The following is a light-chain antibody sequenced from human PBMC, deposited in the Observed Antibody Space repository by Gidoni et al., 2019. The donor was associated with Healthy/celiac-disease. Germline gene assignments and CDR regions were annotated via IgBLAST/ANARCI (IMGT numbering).Light chain of an antibody. CDR3: QQYNNWPIT. CDR1: QSVSSN. Sequence: EIAMTHSPATLSVSPGERATLSCRASQSVSSNLAWYQQKPGQAPRLLIYGASTRATGIPARFSGSGSGTEFTLTISSLQSEDFAVYYCQQYNNWPITFGQGTRLEIK. V-gene: IGKV3-15*01. J-gene: IGKJ5*01. CDR2: GAS.